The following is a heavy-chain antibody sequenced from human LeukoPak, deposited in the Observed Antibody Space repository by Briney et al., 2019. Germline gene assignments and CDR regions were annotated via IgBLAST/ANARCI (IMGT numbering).Heavy chain of an antibody. CDR1: GGSISNSNYY. CDR2: IYYSGNT. Sequence: PSETLSLTCTVSGGSISNSNYYWSWVRQPPGKGLEWIGTIYYSGNTYYTPSLKSRVTISVDTSKNQFSLRLSSVTAADTAVYFCMRHEEEDGDNAKPFDLWGQGTLVTVSS. V-gene: IGHV4-39*01. D-gene: IGHD5-24*01. J-gene: IGHJ4*02. CDR3: MRHEEEDGDNAKPFDL.